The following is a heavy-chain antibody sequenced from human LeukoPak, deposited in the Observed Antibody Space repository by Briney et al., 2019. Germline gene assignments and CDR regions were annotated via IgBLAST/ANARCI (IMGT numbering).Heavy chain of an antibody. Sequence: GGSLRLSCAASGFTFSSYWMSWVRQAPGKGLEWVANIKQDGSEKYYADSVKGRFTISRDNAKNSLYLQMNSLRAEDTAVYYCASRVSGEQWLVGPNSSPYDAFDIWGQGPMVTVSS. CDR2: IKQDGSEK. D-gene: IGHD6-19*01. CDR3: ASRVSGEQWLVGPNSSPYDAFDI. J-gene: IGHJ3*02. CDR1: GFTFSSYW. V-gene: IGHV3-7*01.